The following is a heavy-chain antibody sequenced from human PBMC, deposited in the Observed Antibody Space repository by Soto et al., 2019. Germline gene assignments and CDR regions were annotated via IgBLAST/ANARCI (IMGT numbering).Heavy chain of an antibody. J-gene: IGHJ6*02. V-gene: IGHV3-30*18. CDR2: ISYDGSNK. D-gene: IGHD3-3*01. CDR1: GFTFSSYG. Sequence: PGGSLRLSCVASGFTFSSYGMHWVRQAPGKGLEWVAVISYDGSNKNYADSVKGRFTISRDNSKNTLYLQMNSLRAEDTAVYYCAKDLDYDFWSGSYYYYGMDVWGQGTTVTVSS. CDR3: AKDLDYDFWSGSYYYYGMDV.